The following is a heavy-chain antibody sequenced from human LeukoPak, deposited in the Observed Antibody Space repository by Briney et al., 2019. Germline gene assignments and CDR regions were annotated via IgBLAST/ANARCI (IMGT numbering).Heavy chain of an antibody. D-gene: IGHD5-12*01. Sequence: SETLSLTCAVYGGSFSGYYWSWIRQPPGKGLEWIGEINHSGSTNYNPSLKSRVTISVDTSENQFSLKLSSVTAADTAVYYCASLSGYDSLDYWGQGTLVTVSS. CDR1: GGSFSGYY. CDR3: ASLSGYDSLDY. J-gene: IGHJ4*02. V-gene: IGHV4-34*01. CDR2: INHSGST.